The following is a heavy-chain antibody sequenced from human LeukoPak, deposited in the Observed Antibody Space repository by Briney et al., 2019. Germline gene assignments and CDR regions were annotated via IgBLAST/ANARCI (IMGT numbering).Heavy chain of an antibody. CDR1: GFTVSSNY. CDR2: IYSGGST. CDR3: ARDASGARIAGY. Sequence: GGSLRLSCAASGFTVSSNYMSWVRQAPGKGLEWVSVIYSGGSTYYADSAKGRFTISRDNSKNTLYLQMNSLRAEDTAVYYCARDASGARIAGYWGQGTLVTVSS. D-gene: IGHD6-13*01. V-gene: IGHV3-66*02. J-gene: IGHJ4*02.